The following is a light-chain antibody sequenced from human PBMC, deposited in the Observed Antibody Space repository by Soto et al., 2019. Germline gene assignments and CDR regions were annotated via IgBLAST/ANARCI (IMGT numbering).Light chain of an antibody. Sequence: DIAMTQSPATLSASLGERATLSCRASQCISNNLAWYQQRPGQAPSLLIYGASTRATGVPARFSGSGSGTDYLISISGLQFEAYAVYYYHQYNHWSSITFGQGTRLEIK. CDR3: HQYNHWSSIT. CDR1: QCISNN. CDR2: GAS. J-gene: IGKJ5*01. V-gene: IGKV3-15*01.